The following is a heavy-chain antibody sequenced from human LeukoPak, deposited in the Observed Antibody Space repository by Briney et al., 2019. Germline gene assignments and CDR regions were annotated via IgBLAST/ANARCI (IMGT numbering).Heavy chain of an antibody. CDR2: IFSGGST. Sequence: QPGGSLTLSCAASGFTFSDYYMSWIRQAPGKGLEWVSIIFSGGSTYYADPVKGRFTISRDNSKNTLYLQMDSLRAEDTAVYYCAREAVTRSYFDYWGQGTLVTVSS. CDR1: GFTFSDYY. J-gene: IGHJ4*02. V-gene: IGHV3-53*01. D-gene: IGHD4-17*01. CDR3: AREAVTRSYFDY.